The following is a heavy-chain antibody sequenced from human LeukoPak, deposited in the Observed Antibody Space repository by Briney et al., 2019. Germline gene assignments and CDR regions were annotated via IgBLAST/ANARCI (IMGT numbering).Heavy chain of an antibody. D-gene: IGHD2-15*01. V-gene: IGHV4-31*03. Sequence: SQTLSLTCTVSGGSISSGGYYWSWIRQHPGKGLEWIGYIYYSGSTYYNPSLKSRVTISVDTSMNHFSLKLSFVTTADTAVYYCARALGYCSGGSCTRGYNWFDPWGQGTLVTVPS. J-gene: IGHJ5*02. CDR1: GGSISSGGYY. CDR3: ARALGYCSGGSCTRGYNWFDP. CDR2: IYYSGST.